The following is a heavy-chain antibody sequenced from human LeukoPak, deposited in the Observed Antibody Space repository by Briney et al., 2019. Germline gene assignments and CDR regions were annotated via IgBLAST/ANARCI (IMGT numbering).Heavy chain of an antibody. Sequence: PSETLSLTCTVSGGFISSYYWSWIRQPPGKGLEWIGYIHYSGSTNYNPSLKSRVTTSVDTSKKQFSLKLRSVTAADTAVYYCARSVSWGLLVRDDAFDIWGQGTMVTVSS. CDR2: IHYSGST. J-gene: IGHJ3*02. V-gene: IGHV4-59*08. D-gene: IGHD2-21*01. CDR1: GGFISSYY. CDR3: ARSVSWGLLVRDDAFDI.